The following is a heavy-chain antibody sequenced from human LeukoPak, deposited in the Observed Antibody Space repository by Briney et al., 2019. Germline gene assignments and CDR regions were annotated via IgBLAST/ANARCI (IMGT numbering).Heavy chain of an antibody. CDR1: GFTFNTYP. J-gene: IGHJ4*02. V-gene: IGHV3-30*04. CDR2: ISSDSKNE. Sequence: GRSLRLSCAASGFTFNTYPIHWVRQAPGKGLEWVTVISSDSKNEYYADSVKGRFTISRDNSKNTPYLQMNCLRPEDTAVYYCARGGSGWYFDNWGQGTLVTVSS. D-gene: IGHD6-19*01. CDR3: ARGGSGWYFDN.